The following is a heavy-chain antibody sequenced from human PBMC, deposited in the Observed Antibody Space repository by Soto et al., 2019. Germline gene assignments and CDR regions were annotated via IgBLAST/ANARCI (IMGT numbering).Heavy chain of an antibody. D-gene: IGHD6-13*01. V-gene: IGHV1-3*01. CDR1: GYTFTSYA. J-gene: IGHJ4*02. CDR2: INAGNGNT. Sequence: QVQLVQSGAEVKKPGASVKVSCKASGYTFTSYAMHWVRQAPGQRLEWMGWINAGNGNTKYSQKFQRRVTXXRXTXXSTAYMELSSLRSEDTAVYYCARVRGKQQLVAVDYWGQGTLVTVSS. CDR3: ARVRGKQQLVAVDY.